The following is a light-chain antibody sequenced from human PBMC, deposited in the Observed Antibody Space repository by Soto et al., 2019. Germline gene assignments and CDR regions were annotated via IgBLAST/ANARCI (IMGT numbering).Light chain of an antibody. CDR3: KQRSGWPSSLT. CDR1: QSVSSY. J-gene: IGKJ4*01. Sequence: EVVLTQSPATLSLSPGERATLSCRASQSVSSYLAWYQQKPGQAPRLLIYDASNRATGIPARFSGSGSGIDFTLTISSLEPEDFAVYFCKQRSGWPSSLTFGGGIKVEIK. CDR2: DAS. V-gene: IGKV3-11*01.